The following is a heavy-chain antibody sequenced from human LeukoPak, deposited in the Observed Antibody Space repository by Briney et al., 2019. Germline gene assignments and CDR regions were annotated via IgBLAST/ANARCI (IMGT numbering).Heavy chain of an antibody. CDR3: ARERYTFDY. CDR2: IYYSGST. Sequence: TSETLSLTCTVSGGSISGYYWTWIRQPPGKGLEYIGYIYYSGSTNHNPSLKSRVTISVDTSKNQFSLKLSSVTAADTAVYYCARERYTFDYWGQGTLVTVSS. CDR1: GGSISGYY. V-gene: IGHV4-59*01. J-gene: IGHJ4*02. D-gene: IGHD1-1*01.